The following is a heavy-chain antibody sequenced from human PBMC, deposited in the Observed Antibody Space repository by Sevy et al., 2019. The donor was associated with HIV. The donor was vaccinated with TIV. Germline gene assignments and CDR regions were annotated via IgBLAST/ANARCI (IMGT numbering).Heavy chain of an antibody. V-gene: IGHV3-30-3*01. D-gene: IGHD3-10*01. CDR1: GFTFSSYA. J-gene: IGHJ3*02. CDR2: ISYDGSNE. CDR3: ASLRYYYGSGTDYSDSSDI. Sequence: GGSLRLSCAASGFTFSSYAMHWVRQAPGKGLEWVTVISYDGSNEYYADSVKGRFTISRDNSNNTLYLLMNSLRVEDTAVYYCASLRYYYGSGTDYSDSSDIWGQGTMVTISS.